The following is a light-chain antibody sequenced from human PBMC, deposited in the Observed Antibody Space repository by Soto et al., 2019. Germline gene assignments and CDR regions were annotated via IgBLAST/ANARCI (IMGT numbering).Light chain of an antibody. CDR1: QSVGSN. V-gene: IGKV3-15*01. CDR3: QQYNSWHPAYT. J-gene: IGKJ2*01. CDR2: GAS. Sequence: EIVLTQSPATLSVSPGEGATLSCRSSQSVGSNLAWYQQKPGQTPRLLIYGASTRATGIPARFSGSGSGAEFTLTISSLQSEDFAVYYYQQYNSWHPAYTFGQGTKLEIK.